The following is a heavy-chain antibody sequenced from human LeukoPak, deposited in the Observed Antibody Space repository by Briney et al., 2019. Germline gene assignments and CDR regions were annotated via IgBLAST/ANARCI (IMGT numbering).Heavy chain of an antibody. Sequence: ASVKVSCKASGYTFTSYDINWVRQANGQGLEWMGWMNPNSGNTGYAQKFQGRVTMTRNTSISTAYMELSSLRSEDTAVYYCARGGKKGRSWLPPVPDYWGQGTLVTVSS. D-gene: IGHD6-13*01. V-gene: IGHV1-8*01. CDR1: GYTFTSYD. CDR3: ARGGKKGRSWLPPVPDY. J-gene: IGHJ4*02. CDR2: MNPNSGNT.